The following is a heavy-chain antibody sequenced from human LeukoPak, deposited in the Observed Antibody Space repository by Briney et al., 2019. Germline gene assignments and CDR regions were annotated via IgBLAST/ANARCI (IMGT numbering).Heavy chain of an antibody. V-gene: IGHV4-39*07. Sequence: PSETLSLTCTVSGGSISTSNYYWGWIRQPPGKGLEWIGNIFYSGSTYYSPSLRSRVTISLDTSRNQFSLKLNSVTAADTAVYYCAREVRKVVIDPVAQKDDAFDIWGQGTKVTVSS. D-gene: IGHD2-21*01. CDR2: IFYSGST. J-gene: IGHJ3*02. CDR1: GGSISTSNYY. CDR3: AREVRKVVIDPVAQKDDAFDI.